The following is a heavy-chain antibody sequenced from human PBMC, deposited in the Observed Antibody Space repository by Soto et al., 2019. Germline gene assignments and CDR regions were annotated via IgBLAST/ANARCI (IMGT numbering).Heavy chain of an antibody. J-gene: IGHJ6*02. Sequence: ASVKVSCKASGYTFTGYYMHWVRQAPGQGLEWMGWINPNSGGTNYAQKFQGWVTMTRDTSISTAYMELSRLRSDDTAVYYCARTPIATVTTDYYYYYGMDVWGQGTTVTVS. D-gene: IGHD4-4*01. CDR3: ARTPIATVTTDYYYYYGMDV. V-gene: IGHV1-2*04. CDR2: INPNSGGT. CDR1: GYTFTGYY.